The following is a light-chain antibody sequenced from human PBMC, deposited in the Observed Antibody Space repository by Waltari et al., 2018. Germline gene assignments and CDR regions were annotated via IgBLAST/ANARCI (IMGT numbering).Light chain of an antibody. CDR2: RSK. J-gene: IGLJ3*02. V-gene: IGLV1-47*01. CDR1: SSNIGSNY. CDR3: AAWDDNLSGGV. Sequence: QSVLTQPPSASGTPGQRVTISCSGSSSNIGSNYVYWYQQLPGTAPKLLIYRSKQRPSGVPDRCSGSKSGTSASLAISGLRSEDEADYYCAAWDDNLSGGVFGGGTKLTVL.